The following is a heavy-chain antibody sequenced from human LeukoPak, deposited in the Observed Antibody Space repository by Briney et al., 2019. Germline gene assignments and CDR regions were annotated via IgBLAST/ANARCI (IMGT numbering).Heavy chain of an antibody. CDR1: GGSISSGDYY. D-gene: IGHD3-3*01. CDR2: IYYSGST. CDR3: ARAGEDFWSGYYPDY. J-gene: IGHJ4*02. Sequence: SETLSLTCTVSGGSISSGDYYWSWIRQPPGKGLEWIGYIYYSGSTYYNPSLKGRVTISVDTSKNQFSLKLSSVTAADTAVYYCARAGEDFWSGYYPDYWGQGTLVTVSS. V-gene: IGHV4-30-4*08.